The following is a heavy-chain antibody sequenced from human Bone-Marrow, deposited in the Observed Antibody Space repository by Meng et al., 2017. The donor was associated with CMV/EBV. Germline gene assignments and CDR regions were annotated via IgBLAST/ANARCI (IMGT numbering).Heavy chain of an antibody. Sequence: GESLKISWKGSGYSFTSYWIGWVRQMPGKGLEWMGIIYPGDSDTRYSPSFQGQVTISADKSISTAYLQWSSLKASDTAMYYCARQDCSSTSCYYPIWGQGSMATVSS. CDR1: GYSFTSYW. CDR2: IYPGDSDT. D-gene: IGHD2-2*01. CDR3: ARQDCSSTSCYYPI. V-gene: IGHV5-51*01. J-gene: IGHJ3*02.